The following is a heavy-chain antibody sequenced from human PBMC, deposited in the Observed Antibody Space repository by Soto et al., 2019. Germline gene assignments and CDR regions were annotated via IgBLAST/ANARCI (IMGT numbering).Heavy chain of an antibody. CDR1: GYTFTSYG. D-gene: IGHD2-15*01. Sequence: QVQLVQSGAEVKKPGAPVKVSCKASGYTFTSYGISWVRQAPGQGLEWMGWISPYNGNTIYVQKLQGRVTMTTDTSTSTAYMELRSLTSDYTAVYYCARERGGVYCSGGTCYSGFDYWGQGTLVTVSS. J-gene: IGHJ4*02. V-gene: IGHV1-18*01. CDR2: ISPYNGNT. CDR3: ARERGGVYCSGGTCYSGFDY.